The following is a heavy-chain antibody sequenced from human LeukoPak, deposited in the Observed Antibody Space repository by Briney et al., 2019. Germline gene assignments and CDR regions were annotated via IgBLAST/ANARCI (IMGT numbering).Heavy chain of an antibody. V-gene: IGHV4-59*01. CDR3: ARGGYSGYDFDY. CDR2: IYYSGST. D-gene: IGHD5-12*01. CDR1: GGSISSYY. J-gene: IGHJ4*02. Sequence: SETLSLTCTVSGGSISSYYWSWIRQPPGKGLEWIGYIYYSGSTNYNPSLKGRVTISVDTSKNQFSLKLSSVTAADTAVYYCARGGYSGYDFDYWGQGTLVTVSS.